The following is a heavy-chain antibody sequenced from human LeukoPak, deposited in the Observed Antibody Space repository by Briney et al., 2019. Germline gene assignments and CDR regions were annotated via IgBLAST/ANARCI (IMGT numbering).Heavy chain of an antibody. V-gene: IGHV3-23*01. Sequence: GGSLRLSCTASGFTFSSHALSWVRQVPGRGPEWVSAITGSGGTTYYADSVKGRFTISRDNFKNTLYLQMNSLRAEDTAVYYCAKVTITIGYYYGMDVWGQGTTVTVSS. CDR3: AKVTITIGYYYGMDV. J-gene: IGHJ6*02. CDR2: ITGSGGTT. D-gene: IGHD3-10*01. CDR1: GFTFSSHA.